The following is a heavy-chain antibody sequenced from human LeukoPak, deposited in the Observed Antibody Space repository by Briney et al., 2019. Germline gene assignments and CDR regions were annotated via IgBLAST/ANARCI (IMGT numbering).Heavy chain of an antibody. CDR1: GFTFSGSV. J-gene: IGHJ4*02. CDR3: ARLWGDCGGDCYSHDF. CDR2: IRSKASSYAT. D-gene: IGHD2-21*02. V-gene: IGHV3-73*01. Sequence: GGSLTLSCAASGFTFSGSVMHWVRQASGRGLEWVGRIRSKASSYATAYAASVKGRFTISRDDSKNTAYLQMNSLRTEDTAVYYCARLWGDCGGDCYSHDFWGQGTLVTVSS.